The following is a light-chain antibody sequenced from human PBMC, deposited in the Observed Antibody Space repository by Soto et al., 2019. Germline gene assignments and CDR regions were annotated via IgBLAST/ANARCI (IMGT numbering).Light chain of an antibody. V-gene: IGLV2-8*01. Sequence: QSAPTQPPSASGSPGQSATISCTGTSSDVGGYNYVSWYQLYPGKAPKLMIYEVSKRPSGVPGRFSGSKSGNTASLTVSGLQAEDEADYYCSSYAGSSTWVFGGGTKLTVL. CDR3: SSYAGSSTWV. CDR1: SSDVGGYNY. J-gene: IGLJ2*01. CDR2: EVS.